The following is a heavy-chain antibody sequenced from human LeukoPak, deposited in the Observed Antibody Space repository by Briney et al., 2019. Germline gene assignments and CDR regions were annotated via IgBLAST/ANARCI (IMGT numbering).Heavy chain of an antibody. Sequence: ASVKVSRKVSGYTLTELSMHWVRQAPGKGLEWMGGFDPEDGETIYAQKFQGRVTMTEDTSTDTAYMELSSLRSEDTAVYYCATDPRTDRCSGTSCYGGYWGQGTLVTVSS. V-gene: IGHV1-24*01. J-gene: IGHJ4*02. CDR1: GYTLTELS. D-gene: IGHD2-2*01. CDR3: ATDPRTDRCSGTSCYGGY. CDR2: FDPEDGET.